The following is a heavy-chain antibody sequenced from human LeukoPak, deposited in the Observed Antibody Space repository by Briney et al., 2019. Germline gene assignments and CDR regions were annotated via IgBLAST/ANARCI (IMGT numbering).Heavy chain of an antibody. D-gene: IGHD2-21*02. CDR3: ARVQYCGGDCYSGWFDP. CDR1: GYTFTSYG. V-gene: IGHV1-18*01. CDR2: ISAYNGNT. J-gene: IGHJ5*02. Sequence: GASVKVSCKASGYTFTSYGISWVRQAPGQGLEWMGWISAYNGNTNYAQKLQGRVTMTTDTSTSTAYMELRSLGSDDTAVYYCARVQYCGGDCYSGWFDPWGQGTLVTVSS.